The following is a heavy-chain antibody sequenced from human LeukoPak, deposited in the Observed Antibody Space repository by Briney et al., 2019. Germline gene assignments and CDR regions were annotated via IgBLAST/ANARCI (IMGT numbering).Heavy chain of an antibody. V-gene: IGHV5-51*01. CDR3: ARQGSYFDY. CDR2: IYPGDSDT. J-gene: IGHJ4*02. CDR1: GYSFTSYW. Sequence: GESLKIFCRGSGYSFTSYWIAWVRQMPGKGLEWMGIIYPGDSDTRYSPSFQGQVTISANNTISTAYLQWSSLKASDTAMYYCARQGSYFDYWAQGTLVTVSS.